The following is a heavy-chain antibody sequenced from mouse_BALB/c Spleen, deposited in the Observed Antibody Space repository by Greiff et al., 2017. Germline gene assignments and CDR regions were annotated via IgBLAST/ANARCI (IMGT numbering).Heavy chain of an antibody. CDR1: GYTFTSYY. J-gene: IGHJ4*01. Sequence: QVQLQQPGAELVKPGASVKLSCKASGYTFTSYYMYWVKQRPGQGLEWIGGINPSNGGTNFNEKFKSKATLTVDKSSSTAYMQLSSLTSEDSAVYYCTRGGYGNYCAMDYWGQGTSVTVSS. CDR3: TRGGYGNYCAMDY. D-gene: IGHD2-1*01. CDR2: INPSNGGT. V-gene: IGHV1S81*02.